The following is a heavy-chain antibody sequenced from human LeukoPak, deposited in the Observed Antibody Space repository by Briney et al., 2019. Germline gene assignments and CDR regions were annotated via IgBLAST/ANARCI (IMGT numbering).Heavy chain of an antibody. J-gene: IGHJ5*02. Sequence: GASVKVSCKASGYTFTSYDINWVRQATGQGLEWMGWMNPNSVNTGYAQKFQGRVTMTRNTSISTAYMELSSLRSEDTAVYYCARVSLGYCSGGSCYSDWFDPWGQGTLVTVSS. V-gene: IGHV1-8*01. D-gene: IGHD2-15*01. CDR3: ARVSLGYCSGGSCYSDWFDP. CDR1: GYTFTSYD. CDR2: MNPNSVNT.